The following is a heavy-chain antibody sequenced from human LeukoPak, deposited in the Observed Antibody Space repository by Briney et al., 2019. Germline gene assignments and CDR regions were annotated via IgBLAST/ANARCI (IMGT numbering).Heavy chain of an antibody. V-gene: IGHV3-23*01. CDR2: ISGSGGST. Sequence: GGSLRLSYAASGFTFSSYAMSWVRQAPGKGLEWVSAISGSGGSTYYADSVKGRFTISRDNSRNTLFVQMNSLRAEDTAIYYCAKDSSSSNYYYGMDVWGQGTTVTVSS. CDR1: GFTFSSYA. D-gene: IGHD6-13*01. J-gene: IGHJ6*02. CDR3: AKDSSSSNYYYGMDV.